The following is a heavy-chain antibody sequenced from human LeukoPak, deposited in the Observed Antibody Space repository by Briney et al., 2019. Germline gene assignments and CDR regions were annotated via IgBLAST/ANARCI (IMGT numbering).Heavy chain of an antibody. D-gene: IGHD5-12*01. V-gene: IGHV1-8*01. Sequence: GASVKVSCKASGYTFTSYDISWVRQATGQGPEWMGYMNPNSGDTGSAQKFQGRVTITRDSSISTVYMELSSLRSEDTAVYYCARSGSGWGQGTLVTVSS. CDR2: MNPNSGDT. J-gene: IGHJ4*02. CDR1: GYTFTSYD. CDR3: ARSGSG.